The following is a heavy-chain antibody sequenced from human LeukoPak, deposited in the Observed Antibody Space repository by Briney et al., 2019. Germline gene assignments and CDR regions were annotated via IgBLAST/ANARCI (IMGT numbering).Heavy chain of an antibody. V-gene: IGHV3-53*01. D-gene: IGHD4/OR15-4a*01. J-gene: IGHJ4*02. CDR1: GFTVSSHY. CDR3: ARAKLVLSPPHFDY. Sequence: GGSLRLSCAASGFTVSSHYMNWVRQAPGKGLEWVSVIHSGGRTYYADSVKGRFTISRDNSKNTLYLQMNSLRAEDTAVYYCARAKLVLSPPHFDYWGQGTLVTVSS. CDR2: IHSGGRT.